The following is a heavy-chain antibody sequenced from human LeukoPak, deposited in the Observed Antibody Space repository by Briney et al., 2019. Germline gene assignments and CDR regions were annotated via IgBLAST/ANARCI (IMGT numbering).Heavy chain of an antibody. CDR1: GFTVSSYG. Sequence: GGSLRLSCAASGFTVSSYGMTWVRLAPGKGLEWVSAFSATDGSAQYAESVKGRFTISRDNSKNSLYLQMNSLRDEDTAVYYCAKARIAAAGTGTFDVWGQGTMVTVSS. J-gene: IGHJ3*01. D-gene: IGHD6-13*01. V-gene: IGHV3-23*01. CDR3: AKARIAAAGTGTFDV. CDR2: FSATDGSA.